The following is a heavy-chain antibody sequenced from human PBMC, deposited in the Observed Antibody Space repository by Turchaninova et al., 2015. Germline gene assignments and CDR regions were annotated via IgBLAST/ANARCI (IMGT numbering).Heavy chain of an antibody. CDR3: AHRRDGYNWNSGNFDF. D-gene: IGHD1-7*01. CDR1: GFSRSTGGVG. V-gene: IGHV2-5*02. CDR2: IYWDDDK. Sequence: QITLKESGPTLVKPPQTLTLTCSFSGFSRSTGGVGVGRIRQPPGKALELLAFIYWDDDKRYSPSLKSRLTITKDTSKNLVVLIMTNMDPVDTATYYCAHRRDGYNWNSGNFDFWGQGTLVAVSS. J-gene: IGHJ4*02.